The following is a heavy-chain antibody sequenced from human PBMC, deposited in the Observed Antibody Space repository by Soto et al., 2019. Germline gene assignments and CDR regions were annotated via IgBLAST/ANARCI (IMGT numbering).Heavy chain of an antibody. D-gene: IGHD3-3*01. CDR1: GFTFSSYA. J-gene: IGHJ4*02. Sequence: PGGSLRLSCAASGFTFSSYAMHWVRQAPGKGLEYVSTISGNGGSTYYANSVKGRFTISRDNSKNTLYLQMGSLRAEDMAVYYCARDKRDLRFLEWSYYFDYLGQGTLVTVSS. CDR3: ARDKRDLRFLEWSYYFDY. CDR2: ISGNGGST. V-gene: IGHV3-64*01.